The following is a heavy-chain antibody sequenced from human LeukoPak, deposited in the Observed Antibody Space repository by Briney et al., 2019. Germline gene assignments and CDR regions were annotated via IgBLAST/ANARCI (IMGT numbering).Heavy chain of an antibody. D-gene: IGHD2-15*01. CDR1: GFTFSTYA. V-gene: IGHV3-64D*09. Sequence: PGGSLRLSCSASGFTFSTYAMHWVRQAPGKGLEYVSAISNNGGSTYYADSVKGRFTISRDNSKNTLYLQMSSLRTEDTAVYYCARDRGSGYCSSSSCFSFDYWGQGTLVTVSS. J-gene: IGHJ4*02. CDR2: ISNNGGST. CDR3: ARDRGSGYCSSSSCFSFDY.